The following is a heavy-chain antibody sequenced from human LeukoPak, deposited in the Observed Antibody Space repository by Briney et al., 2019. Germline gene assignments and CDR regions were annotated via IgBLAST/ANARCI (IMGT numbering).Heavy chain of an antibody. J-gene: IGHJ3*02. V-gene: IGHV3-23*01. D-gene: IGHD3-22*01. Sequence: GGSLRLSCAASGFTFSSYAMSWVRQAPGEGLEWVSAISGSGGSTYYADSVKGRFTISRDNSKNTLYLQMNSLRAEDTAVYYCAKALTMIVVVSAFDIWGQGTMVTVSS. CDR3: AKALTMIVVVSAFDI. CDR1: GFTFSSYA. CDR2: ISGSGGST.